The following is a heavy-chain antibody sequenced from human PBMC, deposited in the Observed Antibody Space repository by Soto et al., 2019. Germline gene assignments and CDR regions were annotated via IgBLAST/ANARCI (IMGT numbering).Heavy chain of an antibody. CDR2: ISGSGGST. CDR3: AKESSIVVVSSGAFDI. CDR1: GFTFSSYA. Sequence: GGSLRLSCAASGFTFSSYAMRWVRQAPGKGLEWVSAISGSGGSTYYADSVKGRFTIPRDNSKNTLYLQMNSLRAEDTAVYYCAKESSIVVVSSGAFDIWGQGTMVTV. J-gene: IGHJ3*02. V-gene: IGHV3-23*01. D-gene: IGHD3-22*01.